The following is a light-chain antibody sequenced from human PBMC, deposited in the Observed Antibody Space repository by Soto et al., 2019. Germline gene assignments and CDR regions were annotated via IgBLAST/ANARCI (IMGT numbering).Light chain of an antibody. J-gene: IGKJ2*01. CDR2: DAS. CDR1: KNAWSNY. Sequence: EIVLTQSPATLSLSPGERATLSYMVSKNAWSNYLAWYQQVPGQAPRLLIYDASTRATGVPDRFTGSGSGTDFTLTISRLEPEDFAVYYCQRYGTSPPYTFGQGTKLEI. V-gene: IGKV3-20*01. CDR3: QRYGTSPPYT.